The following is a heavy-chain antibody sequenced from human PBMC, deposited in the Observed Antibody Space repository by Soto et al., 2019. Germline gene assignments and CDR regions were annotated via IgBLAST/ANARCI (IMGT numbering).Heavy chain of an antibody. V-gene: IGHV1-69*08. Sequence: QVQLVQSGAELKKTGSSVKVSCRASGDTFSSYVVNWVRQAPGRGLEWMGRIITVLGTTDYAQNFKGRVTITEEKSTKTVYMELSSLRSEDTAVYYCARRRYCGYDCYHKHYYGMDVWGQGTTVTVAS. J-gene: IGHJ6*02. CDR2: IITVLGTT. D-gene: IGHD2-21*01. CDR1: GDTFSSYV. CDR3: ARRRYCGYDCYHKHYYGMDV.